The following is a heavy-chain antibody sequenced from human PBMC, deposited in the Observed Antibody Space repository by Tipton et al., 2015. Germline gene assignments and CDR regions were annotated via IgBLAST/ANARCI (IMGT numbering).Heavy chain of an antibody. V-gene: IGHV4-59*01. J-gene: IGHJ5*02. CDR3: ARDYVYNWFDP. D-gene: IGHD3-10*02. Sequence: TLSLTCTVSGGSISHYYWSWIRQPPGKGLEWLGHIYYSGNTNYNPSLKSRVTMSVDTSKNQFSLKLSSVTAADTAVYYCARDYVYNWFDPWGQGTLVTVSS. CDR1: GGSISHYY. CDR2: IYYSGNT.